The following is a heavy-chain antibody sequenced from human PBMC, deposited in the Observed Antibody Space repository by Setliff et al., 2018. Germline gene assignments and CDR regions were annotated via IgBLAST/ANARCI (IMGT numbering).Heavy chain of an antibody. Sequence: ASVKVSCKASGYTFTSYGISWVRQAPGQGLEWMGRISAYNGNTNYAQKLQGRVTMTTDTSTSTAYMELRSLRSDDTAVYYCACPGVPAAMFSGMDVWGQGTTVTVSS. V-gene: IGHV1-18*01. D-gene: IGHD2-2*01. J-gene: IGHJ6*02. CDR1: GYTFTSYG. CDR3: ACPGVPAAMFSGMDV. CDR2: ISAYNGNT.